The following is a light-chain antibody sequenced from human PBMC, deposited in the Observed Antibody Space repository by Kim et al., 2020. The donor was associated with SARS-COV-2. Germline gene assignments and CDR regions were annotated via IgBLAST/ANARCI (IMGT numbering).Light chain of an antibody. J-gene: IGLJ2*01. Sequence: AMGQTVRITCQGGSLRSYYASWYQQKPGQAPVLVIYGKNNRPSGIPDRFSGSSSGNTASLTITGAQAEDEADYFCNSRDSSGNVVFGGGTQLTVL. CDR3: NSRDSSGNVV. CDR1: SLRSYY. CDR2: GKN. V-gene: IGLV3-19*01.